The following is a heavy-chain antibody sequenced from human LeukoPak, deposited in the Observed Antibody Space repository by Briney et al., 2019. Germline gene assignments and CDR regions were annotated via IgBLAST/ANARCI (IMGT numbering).Heavy chain of an antibody. J-gene: IGHJ4*02. CDR2: VNPSSGYT. CDR3: ARGIVWGSYRQFYFDY. Sequence: GASVTVSCKASGYTFTGYYMHWVRQAPGQGLEWLGWVNPSSGYTTYAQSFQGRVTMTSDTSITTSYMDLSRLRSDDTAVYYCARGIVWGSYRQFYFDYWGQGTLVTVSS. CDR1: GYTFTGYY. V-gene: IGHV1-2*02. D-gene: IGHD3-16*02.